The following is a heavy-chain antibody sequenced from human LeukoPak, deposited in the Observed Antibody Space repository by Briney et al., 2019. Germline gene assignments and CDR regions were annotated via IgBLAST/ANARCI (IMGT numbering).Heavy chain of an antibody. CDR2: INPNSGGT. CDR1: GYTFTGYY. D-gene: IGHD6-13*01. Sequence: ASVTVSCKASGYTFTGYYMHWVRQAPGQGLEWMGRINPNSGGTNYAQKFQGRVTMTRDTSISTAYMELSRLRSDDTAVYYCARIIAAAGTGNYYYYYMDVWGKGTTVTVSS. J-gene: IGHJ6*03. V-gene: IGHV1-2*06. CDR3: ARIIAAAGTGNYYYYYMDV.